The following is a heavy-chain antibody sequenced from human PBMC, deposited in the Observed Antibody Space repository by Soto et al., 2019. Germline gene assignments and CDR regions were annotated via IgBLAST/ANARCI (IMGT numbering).Heavy chain of an antibody. D-gene: IGHD6-19*01. CDR2: IYYSGST. CDR3: ARLPWGSGWEFRRPVLPN. CDR1: GGSISSSSYY. Sequence: TSETLSLACTVSGGSISSSSYYWGWIRQPPGKGLEWIGSIYYSGSTYYNPSLKSRVTISVDTSKNQFSLKLSSVTAADTAVYYCARLPWGSGWEFRRPVLPNWGQGTLVTVSS. V-gene: IGHV4-39*01. J-gene: IGHJ4*02.